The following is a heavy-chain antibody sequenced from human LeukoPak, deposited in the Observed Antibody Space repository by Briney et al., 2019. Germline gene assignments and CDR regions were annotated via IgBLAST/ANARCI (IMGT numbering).Heavy chain of an antibody. V-gene: IGHV4-34*01. CDR2: INHSGST. J-gene: IGHJ4*02. CDR3: ASGGPRTLITDY. Sequence: SETLSLTCAVYGGSFSGYYWSWIRQPPRKGLEWIGEINHSGSTNYNPSLKSRVTISVDTSKNQCSLKLSSVTAADTAVYYCASGGPRTLITDYWGQGTLVTVSS. CDR1: GGSFSGYY. D-gene: IGHD1-7*01.